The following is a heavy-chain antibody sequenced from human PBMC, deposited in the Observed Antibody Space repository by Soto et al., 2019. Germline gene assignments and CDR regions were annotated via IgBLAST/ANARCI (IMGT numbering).Heavy chain of an antibody. CDR1: GYTFTSYV. J-gene: IGHJ4*02. Sequence: QVQLVQSGAEVKKPGASVKVSCKTSGYTFTSYVISWVRQAPGQGLEWLGWISGYNDNTNYVQKLQGRVTMTTDTSKRTAYMELRSLTSEDPAAYYCARTWSTGWTDYWGQGTLVTVSS. V-gene: IGHV1-18*01. CDR2: ISGYNDNT. CDR3: ARTWSTGWTDY. D-gene: IGHD6-19*01.